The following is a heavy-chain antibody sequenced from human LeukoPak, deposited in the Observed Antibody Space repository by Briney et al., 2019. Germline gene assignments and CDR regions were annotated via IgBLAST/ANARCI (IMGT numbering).Heavy chain of an antibody. J-gene: IGHJ4*02. Sequence: GRSLRLSCAASGFTFSNYDMHWVRQAPGKGLEWVAVISYDGTNKYYADSVKGRFTISRDNAKSALYLQLSSLRLEDTAVYYCAAGTAADFWGQGTLVTVSS. CDR1: GFTFSNYD. CDR2: ISYDGTNK. D-gene: IGHD6-13*01. V-gene: IGHV3-30*03. CDR3: AAGTAADF.